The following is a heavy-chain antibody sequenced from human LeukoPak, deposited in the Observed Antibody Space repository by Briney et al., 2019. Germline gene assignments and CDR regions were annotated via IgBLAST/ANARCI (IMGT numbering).Heavy chain of an antibody. CDR2: ISSDGSST. CDR3: ARAYAERYTSSWYFDY. V-gene: IGHV3-74*01. J-gene: IGHJ4*02. D-gene: IGHD6-13*01. Sequence: GRSLRLSCAVSGFTFSSYWIHWVRQAPGKGLVWFSRISSDGSSTTYADSVKGRFTISRDNAKNTLYLQMNSLRAEDTAVYYCARAYAERYTSSWYFDYWGQGTLVTVSS. CDR1: GFTFSSYW.